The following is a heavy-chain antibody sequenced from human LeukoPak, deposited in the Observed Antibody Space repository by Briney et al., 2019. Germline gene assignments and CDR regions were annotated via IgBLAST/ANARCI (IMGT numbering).Heavy chain of an antibody. J-gene: IGHJ1*01. D-gene: IGHD6-19*01. CDR1: GGSISSYY. CDR2: IYYSGST. CDR3: ARDGYSSDWNLEYFQH. V-gene: IGHV4-59*01. Sequence: SETLSLTCTVSGGSISSYYWSWIRQPPGKGLEWIGYIYYSGSTNYNPSLKSRVTISVDTSKNQFSLKLSSVTAADTAVYYCARDGYSSDWNLEYFQHWGQGTLVTVSS.